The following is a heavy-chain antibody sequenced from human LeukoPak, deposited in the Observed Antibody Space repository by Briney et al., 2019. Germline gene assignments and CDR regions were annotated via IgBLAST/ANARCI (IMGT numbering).Heavy chain of an antibody. CDR1: GGSISSSSYY. J-gene: IGHJ6*03. Sequence: SETPSLTCTVSGGSISSSSYYWGWIRQPPGKGLEWIGSIYYSGSTYYNPSLKSRVTISVDTSKNQFSLKLSSVTAADTAVYYCASMTTVSNYYYYYMDVWGKGTTVTVSS. CDR2: IYYSGST. D-gene: IGHD4-11*01. CDR3: ASMTTVSNYYYYYMDV. V-gene: IGHV4-39*01.